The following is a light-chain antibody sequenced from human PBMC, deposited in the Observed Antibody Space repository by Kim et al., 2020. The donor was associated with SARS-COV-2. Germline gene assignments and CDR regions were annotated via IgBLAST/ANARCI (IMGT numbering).Light chain of an antibody. CDR2: GAS. CDR1: QSVSSN. V-gene: IGKV3-15*01. CDR3: QQYNNWPPGT. Sequence: EIVMTQSPATLSVSPGERATLSCRASQSVSSNLAWYQQKLGQAPRLLIYGASTRATGIPARFSGSGSGTEFTLTISSLQSEDFALYYCQQYNNWPPGTFGQGTKVDIK. J-gene: IGKJ1*01.